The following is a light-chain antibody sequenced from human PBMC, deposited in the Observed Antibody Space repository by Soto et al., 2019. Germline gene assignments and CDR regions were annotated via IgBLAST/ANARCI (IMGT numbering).Light chain of an antibody. CDR2: DVS. V-gene: IGLV2-11*01. J-gene: IGLJ1*01. CDR1: SSDVGGYNY. CDR3: CSYAGSYTFHV. Sequence: QSALTQPRSVSGSPGQSVTISCTGTSSDVGGYNYVSWYQQHPGKAPKLMIYDVSKRPSGVPDRFSGSKSGNTASLTISGLQAEDEADYYCCSYAGSYTFHVFGTGTKATVL.